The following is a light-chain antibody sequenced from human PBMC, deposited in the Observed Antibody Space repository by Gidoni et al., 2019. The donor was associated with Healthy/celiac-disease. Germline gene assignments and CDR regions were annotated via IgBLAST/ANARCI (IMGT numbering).Light chain of an antibody. Sequence: QSALTQPPSASGSPGQSVTISCTGTSSDVGGYNYVSWYQQHPGKAPKLMIYDVRKRPSGVPDRFSGSKSGNTASLTVSGLQAEDEADYYCSSYAGSNNLVFGGGTTLTVL. CDR1: SSDVGGYNY. J-gene: IGLJ2*01. CDR3: SSYAGSNNLV. CDR2: DVR. V-gene: IGLV2-8*01.